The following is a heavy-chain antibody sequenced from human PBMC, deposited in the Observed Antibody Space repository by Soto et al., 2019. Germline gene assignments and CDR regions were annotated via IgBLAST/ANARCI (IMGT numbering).Heavy chain of an antibody. V-gene: IGHV1-18*04. CDR2: ISAYNGNT. D-gene: IGHD2-21*02. Sequence: ALVKVSCKASGYTFTSYGISWVRQAPGQGLEWMGWISAYNGNTNYAQKLQGGVTMTTDTSTSTAYMELRSLRSDDTAVYYCARWVTAISLNYFDYWGQGTLVTVS. CDR3: ARWVTAISLNYFDY. CDR1: GYTFTSYG. J-gene: IGHJ4*02.